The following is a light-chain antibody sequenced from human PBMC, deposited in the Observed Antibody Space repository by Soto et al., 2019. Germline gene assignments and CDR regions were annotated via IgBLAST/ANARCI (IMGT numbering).Light chain of an antibody. V-gene: IGKV1-5*03. CDR3: QQYDTRCT. J-gene: IGKJ1*01. CDR1: QSISTW. CDR2: KAS. Sequence: DIQMTQSPSTLSASVGDRVTITCRASQSISTWLAWYQQKPGKAPKLLIYKASTLESGVPSRFSGRGFGTEYTLTISSLQTDDFATYYCQQYDTRCTFGQGTKGDIK.